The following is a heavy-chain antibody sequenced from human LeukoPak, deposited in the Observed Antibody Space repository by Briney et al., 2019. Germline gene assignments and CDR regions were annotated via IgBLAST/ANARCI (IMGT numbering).Heavy chain of an antibody. J-gene: IGHJ5*02. V-gene: IGHV3-30*03. Sequence: GGSLRLFCAASGFTFSSYGMHWVRQAPGKGLEWVAVISYEGSNKYYADSVKRRFTISRDNSKNTLYLQMNSLRAEDTAVYYCARDSRGYCSGGSCYGLNWFDPWGQGTLVTVSS. CDR2: ISYEGSNK. CDR3: ARDSRGYCSGGSCYGLNWFDP. D-gene: IGHD2-15*01. CDR1: GFTFSSYG.